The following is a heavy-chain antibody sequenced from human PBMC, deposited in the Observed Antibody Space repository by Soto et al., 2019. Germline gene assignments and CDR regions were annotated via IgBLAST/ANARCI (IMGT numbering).Heavy chain of an antibody. D-gene: IGHD3-9*01. J-gene: IGHJ4*02. CDR2: VISSGVST. CDR3: AKKFRYFDWPYEEVIDY. CDR1: GVVFSSYV. Sequence: PGGSLRLSCAASGVVFSSYVMTWVRQAPGKGLEWVSSVISSGVSTYYADSVKGRFTISRDNSKNTLYLQMNNLRAEDTALYYCAKKFRYFDWPYEEVIDYWGQGTLVTVSS. V-gene: IGHV3-23*01.